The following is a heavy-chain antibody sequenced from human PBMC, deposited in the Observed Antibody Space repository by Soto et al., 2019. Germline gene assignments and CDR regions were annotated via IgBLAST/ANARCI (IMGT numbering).Heavy chain of an antibody. D-gene: IGHD5-18*01. CDR2: IGCSGDRT. J-gene: IGHJ6*02. CDR1: GFAFSSYD. V-gene: IGHV3-23*01. CDR3: ANRDTSMVTSYYYGMYX. Sequence: PGGSLRLSFAASGFAFSSYDMSWVRQAPGKGLEWVSSIGCSGDRTYYADSVRVRFTISRDNSKKTLYLQMNSLRAEDTAVYFCANRDTSMVTSYYYGMYXWGQGTTFTVS.